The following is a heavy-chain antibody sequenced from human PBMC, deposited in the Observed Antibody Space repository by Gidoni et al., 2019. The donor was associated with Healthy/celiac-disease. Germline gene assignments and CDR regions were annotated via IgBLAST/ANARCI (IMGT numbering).Heavy chain of an antibody. CDR3: AREGTDYDILTGYYQAPHFDY. V-gene: IGHV3-30-3*01. J-gene: IGHJ4*02. CDR1: GFTFSSYA. CDR2: ISYDGSNK. Sequence: QVQLVESGGGVVQPGRSLRLSCAASGFTFSSYAMHWVRQAPGKGLEWVAVISYDGSNKYYADSVKGRFTISRDNSKNTLYLQMNSLRAEDTAVYYCAREGTDYDILTGYYQAPHFDYWGQGTLVTVSS. D-gene: IGHD3-9*01.